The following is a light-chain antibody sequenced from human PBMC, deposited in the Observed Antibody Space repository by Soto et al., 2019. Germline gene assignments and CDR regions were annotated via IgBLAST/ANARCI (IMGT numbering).Light chain of an antibody. V-gene: IGKV3-20*01. CDR3: QQYGSSPST. CDR1: QTIRSNY. J-gene: IGKJ1*01. CDR2: GAS. Sequence: ETVLTQSPGTLSLSPGERATLSCRASQTIRSNYLAWYRQTPGQAPRLLIYGASNRATGIADRFSGSGSGTDFSLIISRLEPEDFALYYCQQYGSSPSTFGHGTKVESK.